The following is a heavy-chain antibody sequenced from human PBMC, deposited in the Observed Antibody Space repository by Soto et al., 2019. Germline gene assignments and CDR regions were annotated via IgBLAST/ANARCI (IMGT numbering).Heavy chain of an antibody. Sequence: QVQLHQWGAGLLKPSETLSLTCAVYGGSFSGYYWSWIRQPPGKGLEWIGEINHSGSTNYNPSLKSRVTISVDTSKNQFSLKLSSVTAADTAVYYCARERGFLTGYFQPWYFDYWGQGTLVIVSS. CDR1: GGSFSGYY. D-gene: IGHD3-9*01. J-gene: IGHJ4*02. CDR2: INHSGST. CDR3: ARERGFLTGYFQPWYFDY. V-gene: IGHV4-34*01.